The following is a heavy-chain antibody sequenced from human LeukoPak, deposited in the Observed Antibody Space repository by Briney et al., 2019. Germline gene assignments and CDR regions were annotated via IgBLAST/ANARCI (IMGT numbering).Heavy chain of an antibody. V-gene: IGHV1-46*01. J-gene: IGHJ4*02. CDR3: ARELRGDIVDPWLQFRRGVIDY. Sequence: GASVKISCKPSGYTFGTHWMHWVRQAPGQGLEWMAIINPSGDFRSYAQKFQGRVTMTRDMSTSTVYMELSSLRSEDTAVYYCARELRGDIVDPWLQFRRGVIDYWGQGTLVTVSS. CDR2: INPSGDFR. CDR1: GYTFGTHW. D-gene: IGHD5-24*01.